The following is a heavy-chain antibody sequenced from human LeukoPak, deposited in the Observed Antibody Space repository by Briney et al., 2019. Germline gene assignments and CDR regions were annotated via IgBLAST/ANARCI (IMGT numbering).Heavy chain of an antibody. D-gene: IGHD1-26*01. J-gene: IGHJ4*02. Sequence: SETLSLTCTVSGGSISSYYWSWIRQPPGKGLEWIGYIYYSGSTNYNPSLKSRVTISVDTSRNQFSLKLSSVTAADTAVHYCAREGTIVGATRLYYFDYWGQGTLVTVSS. CDR1: GGSISSYY. V-gene: IGHV4-59*01. CDR3: AREGTIVGATRLYYFDY. CDR2: IYYSGST.